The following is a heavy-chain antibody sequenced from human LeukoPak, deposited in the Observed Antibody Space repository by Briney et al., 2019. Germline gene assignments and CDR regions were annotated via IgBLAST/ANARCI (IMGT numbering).Heavy chain of an antibody. D-gene: IGHD3-3*01. J-gene: IGHJ4*02. CDR2: IYYSGST. CDR1: GGSVSSGSYY. Sequence: SETLSLTCTVSGGSVSSGSYYWSWMRQPPGKGLEWIVYIYYSGSTYYNPSLKSRVTISVDTSKNQFSLKLSSVTAADTAVYYCARVITIFGVESFDYWGQGTPVTVSS. CDR3: ARVITIFGVESFDY. V-gene: IGHV4-31*03.